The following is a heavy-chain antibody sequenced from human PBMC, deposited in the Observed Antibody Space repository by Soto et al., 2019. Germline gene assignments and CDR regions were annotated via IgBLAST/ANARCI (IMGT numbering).Heavy chain of an antibody. J-gene: IGHJ5*02. Sequence: SDTLSLTCTGSGVSISSYYWSWIRHPPGKGLEWIGYIYYSGSTNYNPSLKSRVTISVDTSKNQFSLKLSSVTAADTAVYYCARDPSFYGDYWFDPWGQGTLVTVSS. CDR1: GVSISSYY. V-gene: IGHV4-59*01. CDR2: IYYSGST. CDR3: ARDPSFYGDYWFDP. D-gene: IGHD4-17*01.